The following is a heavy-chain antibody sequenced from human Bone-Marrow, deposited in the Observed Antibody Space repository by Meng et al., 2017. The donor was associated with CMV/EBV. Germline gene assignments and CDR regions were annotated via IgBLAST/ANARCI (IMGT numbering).Heavy chain of an antibody. CDR2: ITRGSSYI. CDR3: ARAQWLGLGKAIGPFDI. D-gene: IGHD6-19*01. V-gene: IGHV3-21*01. Sequence: GGSLRLSCAASGSTFTSHHMNWFRQAPGRGLEWVSSITRGSSYIYYADSVKGRFTLSIDDAKNSLYLRMDSLRADDTAVYYCARAQWLGLGKAIGPFDIWGQGTTVTVAS. CDR1: GSTFTSHH. J-gene: IGHJ3*02.